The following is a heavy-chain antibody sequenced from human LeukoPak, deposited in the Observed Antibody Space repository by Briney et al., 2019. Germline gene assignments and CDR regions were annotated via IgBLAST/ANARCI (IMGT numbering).Heavy chain of an antibody. CDR1: GYTFTDYY. Sequence: GASVKVSCKASGYTFTDYYMHWVRQAPGQGLEWMGTINPSGGSTSYAQRFQGRVIMTRDTSTSTVSMELRSLRSEDTAIYYCARGSERSMSLAVRPSWAYFDYWGQGTLVTVSS. D-gene: IGHD6-6*01. V-gene: IGHV1-46*01. J-gene: IGHJ4*02. CDR2: INPSGGST. CDR3: ARGSERSMSLAVRPSWAYFDY.